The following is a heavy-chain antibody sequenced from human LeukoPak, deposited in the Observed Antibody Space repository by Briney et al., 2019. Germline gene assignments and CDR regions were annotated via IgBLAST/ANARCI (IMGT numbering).Heavy chain of an antibody. CDR1: GGSISSGGYS. CDR2: IYHSGST. J-gene: IGHJ5*02. CDR3: ARDMSSSSAVWFDP. D-gene: IGHD6-6*01. V-gene: IGHV4-30-2*01. Sequence: SQTLSLTRAVSGGSISSGGYSWSWIRQPPGKGLEWIGYIYHSGSTYYNPSLKSRVTISVDRSKNQFSLKLSSVTAADTAVYYCARDMSSSSAVWFDPWGQGTLVTVSS.